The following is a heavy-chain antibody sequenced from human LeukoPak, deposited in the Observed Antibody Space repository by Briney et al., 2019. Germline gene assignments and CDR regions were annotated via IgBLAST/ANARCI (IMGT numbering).Heavy chain of an antibody. CDR2: IIPIFGTA. J-gene: IGHJ4*02. D-gene: IGHD6-13*01. Sequence: SVKVSCKASGGTFSSYAISWVRQAPGQGLEWMGGIIPIFGTANYAQKFQGRVTITADKSTSTAYMKLSSLRSEDTAVYYCARSSIIAAAGPYYFDYWGQGTLVTVSS. CDR3: ARSSIIAAAGPYYFDY. V-gene: IGHV1-69*06. CDR1: GGTFSSYA.